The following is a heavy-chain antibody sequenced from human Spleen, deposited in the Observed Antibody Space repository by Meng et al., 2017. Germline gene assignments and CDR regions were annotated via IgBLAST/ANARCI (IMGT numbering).Heavy chain of an antibody. Sequence: QVRLQESGPGLVKPSGTLSLTCAVSGGSINSRNWWSWVRQPPGKGLEWIGESYHSGSTNYNPSLKSRVTISGDKSKNQFSLNLSSVTAADTAVYYCARAEGNWNFVYWGQGTLVTVSS. D-gene: IGHD1-20*01. CDR1: GGSINSRNW. CDR2: SYHSGST. V-gene: IGHV4-4*02. CDR3: ARAEGNWNFVY. J-gene: IGHJ4*02.